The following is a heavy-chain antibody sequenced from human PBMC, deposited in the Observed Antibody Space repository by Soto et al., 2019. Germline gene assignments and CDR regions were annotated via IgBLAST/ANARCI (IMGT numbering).Heavy chain of an antibody. V-gene: IGHV1-69*02. Sequence: QVQLVQSGAEVKKPGSSVKVSCKASGGTFSSYSISWVRQAAGQELEWMGRIIPILGIANYAQKFQGRVTITADKSTSTAYMELSSLRSEDTAVYYCARGLHYDSISLDDYWGQGTLVTVSS. CDR2: IIPILGIA. CDR3: ARGLHYDSISLDDY. J-gene: IGHJ4*02. CDR1: GGTFSSYS. D-gene: IGHD3-22*01.